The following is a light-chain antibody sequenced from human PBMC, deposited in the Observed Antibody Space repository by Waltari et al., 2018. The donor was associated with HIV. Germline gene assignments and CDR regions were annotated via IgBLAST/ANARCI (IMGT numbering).Light chain of an antibody. CDR2: DES. J-gene: IGKJ3*01. Sequence: VLTQSPVTLSVSPGERATLSCRASQSISSYLSWYQQKPGQAPRLLIYDESKRATGIPARFSGSGSGTDFTLTISSLKPEDFAVYYCQQRSSWPLITFGPGTKVDVK. CDR1: QSISSY. V-gene: IGKV3-11*01. CDR3: QQRSSWPLIT.